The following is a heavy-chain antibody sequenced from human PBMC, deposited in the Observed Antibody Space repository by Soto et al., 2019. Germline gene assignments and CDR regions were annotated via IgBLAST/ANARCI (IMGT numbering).Heavy chain of an antibody. CDR1: GYSFTSHW. CDR2: IDPSDSYT. Sequence: GESLKISCQGSGYSFTSHWITWVRQTSGKGLEWMGRIDPSDSYTNYSPSFQGRVTISADRSISTAFLQWSSLEASDTAIYYCARRLSGPKEEYNDYYFYGLDVWGQGTTVTVSS. J-gene: IGHJ6*02. V-gene: IGHV5-10-1*01. D-gene: IGHD1-1*01. CDR3: ARRLSGPKEEYNDYYFYGLDV.